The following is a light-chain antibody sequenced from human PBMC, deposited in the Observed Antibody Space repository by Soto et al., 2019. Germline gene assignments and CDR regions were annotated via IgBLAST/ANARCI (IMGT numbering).Light chain of an antibody. CDR2: GAS. Sequence: EIVMTQSPATLSVSPGERVTLSCRASQSVSSNLVWYQQKPGQAPRLLIYGASTRATGIPARFSGSGSGTEFALTISSLQSEDFAVYYCQQYNNWPPGITFGPGTKVDIK. CDR3: QQYNNWPPGIT. V-gene: IGKV3-15*01. CDR1: QSVSSN. J-gene: IGKJ3*01.